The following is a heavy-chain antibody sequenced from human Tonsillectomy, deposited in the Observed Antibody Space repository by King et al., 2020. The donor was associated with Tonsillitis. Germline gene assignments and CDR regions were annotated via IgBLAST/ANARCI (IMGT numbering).Heavy chain of an antibody. Sequence: VQLVESGRNLVQPGGSLRLSCAASGFTFSNYAMSWVRQAPGKGLEWVSAISGSGGSTYYADSVKGRFTISRDNSKNTLYLQMNSLRAEDTAVYYCAKGVLLCFGDLLDFFDYWGQGTLVTVSS. D-gene: IGHD3-10*01. CDR2: ISGSGGST. J-gene: IGHJ4*02. CDR3: AKGVLLCFGDLLDFFDY. CDR1: GFTFSNYA. V-gene: IGHV3-23*04.